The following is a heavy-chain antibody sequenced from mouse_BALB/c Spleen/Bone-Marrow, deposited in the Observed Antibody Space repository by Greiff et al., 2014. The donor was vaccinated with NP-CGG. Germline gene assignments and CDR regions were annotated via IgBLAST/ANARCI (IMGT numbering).Heavy chain of an antibody. D-gene: IGHD2-1*01. J-gene: IGHJ4*01. CDR2: IDPANGIT. CDR3: ASSGNYEGGAVDY. Sequence: VQLKHSGAELVKPGASVKLSCTASGFNIKDTFMHWMKQRPEQGLEWNGRIDPANGITKYDPKFQGKATITTDTSSNTAYLQLSSLTSEDTAVYYCASSGNYEGGAVDYWGQGTSVTVSS. CDR1: GFNIKDTF. V-gene: IGHV14-3*02.